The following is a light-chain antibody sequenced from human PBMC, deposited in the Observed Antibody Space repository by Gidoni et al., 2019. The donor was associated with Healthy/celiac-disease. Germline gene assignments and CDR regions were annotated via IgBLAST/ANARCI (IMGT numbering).Light chain of an antibody. CDR1: QSVSSSY. J-gene: IGKJ3*01. V-gene: IGKV3-20*01. CDR2: GAS. CDR3: QQYGSSLFT. Sequence: EIVLTQSPGTLSLSPGERATLYCRASQSVSSSYLAWYQQKPGQAPSLLIYGASSRATGIPDRFSGIGSGTDFTLTISRLEPEDFAVYYCQQYGSSLFTFXPXTKVXIK.